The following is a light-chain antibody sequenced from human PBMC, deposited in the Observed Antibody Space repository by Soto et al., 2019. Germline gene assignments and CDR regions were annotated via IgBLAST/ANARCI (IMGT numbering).Light chain of an antibody. CDR1: QSVSSN. CDR2: GAS. J-gene: IGKJ1*01. Sequence: EIVMTQSPANLSVSPGERATLSCRASQSVSSNLAWYQQKPGQAPRLLIYGASTRATGIPARFSGSGSGTEFNLTISSLQAEDFAVYYCQQYNNGPPWTFGQGTKVEIK. V-gene: IGKV3-15*01. CDR3: QQYNNGPPWT.